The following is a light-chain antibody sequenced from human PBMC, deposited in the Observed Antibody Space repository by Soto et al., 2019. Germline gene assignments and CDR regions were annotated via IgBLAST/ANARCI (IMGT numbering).Light chain of an antibody. Sequence: QSALTQPPSASGSPGQLVTISCTGTSSDVGGYNYVSWYQQHPGKAPKLIIYAVSSRPSGVPDRFSGSKSGNTASLTVSGLQAEDEADYYCSSYAGSNTVVFGGGTKLTVL. CDR3: SSYAGSNTVV. CDR1: SSDVGGYNY. CDR2: AVS. V-gene: IGLV2-8*01. J-gene: IGLJ3*02.